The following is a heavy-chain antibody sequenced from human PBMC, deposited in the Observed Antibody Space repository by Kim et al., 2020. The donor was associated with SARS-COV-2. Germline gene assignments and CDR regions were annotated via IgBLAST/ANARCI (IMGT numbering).Heavy chain of an antibody. D-gene: IGHD1-26*01. CDR2: IIPIFGTA. Sequence: SVKVSCKASGGTFSSYAISWVRQAPGQGLEWMGGIIPIFGTANYAQKFQGRVTITADESTSTAYMELSSLRSEDTAVYYCARTLIVGATITAFDIWGQGTMVTVSS. CDR1: GGTFSSYA. CDR3: ARTLIVGATITAFDI. J-gene: IGHJ3*02. V-gene: IGHV1-69*13.